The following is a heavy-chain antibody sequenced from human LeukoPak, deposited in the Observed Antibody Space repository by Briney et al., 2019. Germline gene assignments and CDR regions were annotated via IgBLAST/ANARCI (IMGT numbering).Heavy chain of an antibody. CDR3: AKESEYSSSPPDY. D-gene: IGHD6-6*01. V-gene: IGHV3-30*02. CDR2: IRYDGSNK. CDR1: GFTFSSYG. Sequence: PGGSLRLSCAASGFTFSSYGMHWVRQAPGKGLEWVAFIRYDGSNKYYADSVKGRFTISRDNSKNTLYLQMNSLRAEDTAVYYCAKESEYSSSPPDYWGQGTLVTVSS. J-gene: IGHJ4*02.